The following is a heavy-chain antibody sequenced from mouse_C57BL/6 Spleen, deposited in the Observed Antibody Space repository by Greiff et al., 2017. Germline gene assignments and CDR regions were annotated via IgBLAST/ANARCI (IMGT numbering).Heavy chain of an antibody. CDR3: AKNAYSNYAMDY. D-gene: IGHD2-5*01. Sequence: VKVVESGPGLVQPSQSLSITCTVSGFPLTSYGVPWVRQSPGKGLEWLGVIWRGGSTDYNAAFMSRLSITKDNSKSQVFFKMNSLQADDTAIYYCAKNAYSNYAMDYWGQGTSVTVSS. CDR2: IWRGGST. CDR1: GFPLTSYG. V-gene: IGHV2-5*01. J-gene: IGHJ4*01.